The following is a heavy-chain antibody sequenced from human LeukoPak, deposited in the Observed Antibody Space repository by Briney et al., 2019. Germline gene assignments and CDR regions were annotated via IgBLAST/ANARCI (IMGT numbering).Heavy chain of an antibody. CDR3: AKEGSSAWVPDF. CDR2: IRYYGSHK. J-gene: IGHJ4*02. D-gene: IGHD6-19*01. Sequence: PGGSLRLSCAASASGFNFSNYGMQWVRQVPGKGLEWVAFIRYYGSHKYYADSVKGRFTISRDNSKNTLYLQMNSLRTEDTGAYYCAKEGSSAWVPDFWGQGTLVTVSS. V-gene: IGHV3-30*02. CDR1: GFNFSNYG.